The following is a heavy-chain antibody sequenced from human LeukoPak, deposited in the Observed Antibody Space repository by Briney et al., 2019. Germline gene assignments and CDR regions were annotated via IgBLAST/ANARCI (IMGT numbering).Heavy chain of an antibody. CDR2: INSDAGST. CDR3: ASSRGSYQLDY. V-gene: IGHV3-74*01. J-gene: IGHJ4*02. D-gene: IGHD2-2*01. CDR1: GFTFSSSW. Sequence: GGSLRLSCTASGFTFSSSWMHWVRQAPGKGLVWVSHINSDAGSTTYADSVRGRFTISRDNAKNTLHLQMNSLGAEDTAVYYCASSRGSYQLDYWGQGTLVTVSS.